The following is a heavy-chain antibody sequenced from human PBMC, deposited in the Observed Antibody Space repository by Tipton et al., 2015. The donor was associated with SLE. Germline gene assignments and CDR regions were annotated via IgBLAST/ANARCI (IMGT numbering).Heavy chain of an antibody. D-gene: IGHD3-22*01. CDR3: AKDHGTYYYDSSRGYFQH. Sequence: GSLRLSCAASGFTFSSYGMHWVRQAPGKGLEWVAFIRYDGSNKYYADSVKGRFTISRDNSKNTLYLQMNSLRAEDTAVYYCAKDHGTYYYDSSRGYFQHWGQGTLVTVSS. V-gene: IGHV3-30*02. CDR1: GFTFSSYG. J-gene: IGHJ1*01. CDR2: IRYDGSNK.